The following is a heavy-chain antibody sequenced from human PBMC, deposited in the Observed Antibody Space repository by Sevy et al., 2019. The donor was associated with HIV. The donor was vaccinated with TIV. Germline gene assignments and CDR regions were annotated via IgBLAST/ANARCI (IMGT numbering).Heavy chain of an antibody. CDR2: INPNSGDT. CDR1: GHTFTDYF. J-gene: IGHJ4*02. D-gene: IGHD5-18*01. V-gene: IGHV1-2*02. CDR3: ASPGGYRYGSLLDY. Sequence: ASVKVSCKASGHTFTDYFIHWVRQAPGQGLEWMGWINPNSGDTKYAPKFQGRVTVTRDTSISTAYMELSRLRSDDTAVYYCASPGGYRYGSLLDYWGQGTWSPSPQ.